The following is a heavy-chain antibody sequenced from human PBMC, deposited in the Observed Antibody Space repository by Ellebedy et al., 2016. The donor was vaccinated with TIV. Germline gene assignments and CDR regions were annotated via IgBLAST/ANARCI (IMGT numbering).Heavy chain of an antibody. CDR3: ARARYSDTPTWFDP. CDR1: GFTFSSYN. Sequence: GESLKISCAASGFTFSSYNTNWVRQAPGKGLEWLSYIGTSSSAIYYADSVKGRFTISRDNAKNSQYLQMNSLRDEDTAVYYCARARYSDTPTWFDPWGQGTLVTVSS. V-gene: IGHV3-48*02. J-gene: IGHJ5*02. D-gene: IGHD4-17*01. CDR2: IGTSSSAI.